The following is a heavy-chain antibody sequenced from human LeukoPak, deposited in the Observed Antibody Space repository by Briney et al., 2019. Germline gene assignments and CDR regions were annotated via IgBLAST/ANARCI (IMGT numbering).Heavy chain of an antibody. CDR3: ARGWCSPHYDGVGD. CDR1: GFTFTSYW. CDR2: IHKDGSEK. Sequence: QTGGSLRLSGTASGFTFTSYWMTWVRQAPGKGLEWVANIHKDGSEKYYVDSVRGRFTISRDNAENSLYLQMDSLRAEDTAVYFCARGWCSPHYDGVGDWGKGTTVTVSS. J-gene: IGHJ6*04. V-gene: IGHV3-7*03. D-gene: IGHD4/OR15-4a*01.